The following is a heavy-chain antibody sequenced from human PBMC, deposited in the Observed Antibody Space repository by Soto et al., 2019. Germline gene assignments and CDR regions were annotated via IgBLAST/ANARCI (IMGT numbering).Heavy chain of an antibody. CDR3: ARSQYSSSWYPFDY. V-gene: IGHV3-33*01. Sequence: QVQLVESGGGVVQPGRSLRLSCAASGFTFSSYGMHWVRQAPGKGLEWVAVIYYDGSNKYYADSVKGRFTISRDNSKNTLYLQMNSLRAEDTAVFYCARSQYSSSWYPFDYRGQGTLVTVSS. D-gene: IGHD6-13*01. CDR2: IYYDGSNK. CDR1: GFTFSSYG. J-gene: IGHJ4*02.